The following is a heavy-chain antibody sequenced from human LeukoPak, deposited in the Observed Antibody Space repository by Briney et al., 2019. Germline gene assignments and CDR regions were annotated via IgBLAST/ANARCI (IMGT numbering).Heavy chain of an antibody. CDR2: INSDGSST. Sequence: GGSLRLSCAASGLTSNTYWMHWARHVPGKGLVWVSRINSDGSSTSYADSVKGRFTISRDNAKNTLYLQMNSLRAEDTAVYYCARAYCGGDCSLDAFDIWGQGTMVTVSS. D-gene: IGHD2-21*02. J-gene: IGHJ3*02. CDR1: GLTSNTYW. V-gene: IGHV3-74*01. CDR3: ARAYCGGDCSLDAFDI.